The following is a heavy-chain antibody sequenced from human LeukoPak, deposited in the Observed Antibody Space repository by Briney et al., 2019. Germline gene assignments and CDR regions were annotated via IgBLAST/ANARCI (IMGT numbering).Heavy chain of an antibody. Sequence: PSETLSLTCTVSGGSISSYYWSWIRQPPGKGLEWIGHIYYSGSTNYNPSLKSRVTISVDTSKNQFSLKLSSVTAADTAVYYCASKGGAPLAPFDYWGQGTLVTVSS. CDR1: GGSISSYY. D-gene: IGHD2-15*01. CDR2: IYYSGST. CDR3: ASKGGAPLAPFDY. V-gene: IGHV4-59*08. J-gene: IGHJ4*02.